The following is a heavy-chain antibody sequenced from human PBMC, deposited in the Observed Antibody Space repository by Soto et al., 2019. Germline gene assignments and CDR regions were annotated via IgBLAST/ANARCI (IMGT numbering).Heavy chain of an antibody. Sequence: ASVKVSCKASGYTFTSYGISWVRQAPGQGLEWMGWISAYNGNTNYAQKLQGRVTMTTDTSTSTAYLDLRSLTSDDTAVYYCARVIPGAEAWFDPWGQGTLVTVSS. CDR1: GYTFTSYG. CDR2: ISAYNGNT. CDR3: ARVIPGAEAWFDP. J-gene: IGHJ5*02. V-gene: IGHV1-18*04. D-gene: IGHD2-2*01.